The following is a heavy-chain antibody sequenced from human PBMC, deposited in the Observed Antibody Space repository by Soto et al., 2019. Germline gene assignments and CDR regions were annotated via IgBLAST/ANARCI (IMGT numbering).Heavy chain of an antibody. Sequence: WETLSLTCGVSGYSISSGYYWGWIRQPPGKGLEWIGSVYHSGTTYYNPSLKSRVTISLDTSKNQFSLRLTSVTAADTAMYFCTRSLYSSSWYAGSWGQGTLVTVSS. CDR1: GYSISSGYY. CDR2: VYHSGTT. CDR3: TRSLYSSSWYAGS. J-gene: IGHJ4*02. D-gene: IGHD6-13*01. V-gene: IGHV4-38-2*01.